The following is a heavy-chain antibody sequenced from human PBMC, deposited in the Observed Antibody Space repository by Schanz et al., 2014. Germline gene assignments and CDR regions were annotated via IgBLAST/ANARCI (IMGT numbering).Heavy chain of an antibody. J-gene: IGHJ4*02. CDR1: GFTFSSYG. V-gene: IGHV3-33*01. CDR3: ARDGDFDY. Sequence: QVQLVESGGGLVKPGGSLRLSCAASGFTFSSYGMHWVRQAPGKGLEWVAIIWYDGSNKYYADSVKGRFTISRDNSKNTLFLQMSSLRAEDTAVYYCARDGDFDYCGQGTLVTVSS. CDR2: IWYDGSNK.